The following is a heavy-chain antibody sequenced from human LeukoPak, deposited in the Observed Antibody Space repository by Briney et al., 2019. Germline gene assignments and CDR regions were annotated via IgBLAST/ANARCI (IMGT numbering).Heavy chain of an antibody. CDR1: GFSLSTSGMC. CDR3: ARINLHGSESYQFDY. J-gene: IGHJ4*02. D-gene: IGHD3-10*01. CDR2: IDWDDDK. Sequence: ESGPTLVNPTQTLTLTCTFSGFSLSTSGMCVSWIRQPPGKALEWLARIDWDDDKYYSTSLKTRLTISKDTSKNQVVLTMTNMDPVDTATYYCARINLHGSESYQFDYWGQGTLVTVSS. V-gene: IGHV2-70*11.